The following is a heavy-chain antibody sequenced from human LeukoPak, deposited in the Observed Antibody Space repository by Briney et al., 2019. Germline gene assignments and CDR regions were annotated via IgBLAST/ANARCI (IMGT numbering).Heavy chain of an antibody. D-gene: IGHD6-13*01. CDR1: GGSISCGDYY. CDR3: ARGLAAAGPFDY. Sequence: SETLSLTCTVSGGSISCGDYYWRWIREPPGECMEGIGYIYYSGCTYYNPALKSRVIISVDAPKNQCSLKLSSVTAADTAVYYCARGLAAAGPFDYWGQGTLVTVSS. J-gene: IGHJ4*02. CDR2: IYYSGCT. V-gene: IGHV4-30-4*01.